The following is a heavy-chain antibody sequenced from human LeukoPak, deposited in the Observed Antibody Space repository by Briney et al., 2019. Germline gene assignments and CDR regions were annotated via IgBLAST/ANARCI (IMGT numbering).Heavy chain of an antibody. CDR3: ASRREYRRAVTTLDY. D-gene: IGHD4-11*01. CDR2: IYYSGST. V-gene: IGHV4-39*01. Sequence: PSETLSLTCTVSGGSISSSSYYWGWIRQPPGKGLEWLGSIYYSGSTYYNPSLKSRVTISVDTSKNQFSLKLSSVTAADTAVYYCASRREYRRAVTTLDYWGQGTLVTVSS. CDR1: GGSISSSSYY. J-gene: IGHJ4*02.